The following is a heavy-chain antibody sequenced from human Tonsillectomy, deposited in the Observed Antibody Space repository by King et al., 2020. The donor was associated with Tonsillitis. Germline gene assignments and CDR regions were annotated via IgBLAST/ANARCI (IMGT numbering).Heavy chain of an antibody. CDR1: GFTFDDYA. J-gene: IGHJ4*02. CDR2: ITEDGGYT. Sequence: EVQLVEPGGGVVQPGGSLRLSCAASGFTFDDYAMHWVRHAPGKGLEWVSIITEDGGYTYYTDSVKGRFSISRDNSRNSLYLQMNSLRTEDTAFYYCAKGFEVAGLGLCDYWGQGTLVTVSS. V-gene: IGHV3-43*02. D-gene: IGHD6-19*01. CDR3: AKGFEVAGLGLCDY.